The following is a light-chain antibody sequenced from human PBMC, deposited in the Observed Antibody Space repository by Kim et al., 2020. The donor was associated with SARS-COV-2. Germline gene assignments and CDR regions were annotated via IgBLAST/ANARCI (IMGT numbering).Light chain of an antibody. Sequence: QSVLTQPPSASETPGQRVTISCSGSSSNIGTNYVYWYQQLPGTAPKLLIYRNHQRPSGVPDRFSGSKSGTTASLAISGLRSEDEAHYYCVAWDDSLSGRVFGGGTKVTVL. CDR3: VAWDDSLSGRV. CDR2: RNH. CDR1: SSNIGTNY. V-gene: IGLV1-47*01. J-gene: IGLJ3*02.